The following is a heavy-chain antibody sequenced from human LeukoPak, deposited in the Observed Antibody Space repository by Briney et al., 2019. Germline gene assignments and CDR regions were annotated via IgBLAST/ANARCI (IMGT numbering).Heavy chain of an antibody. CDR3: ARDSSWYALDV. J-gene: IGHJ6*02. Sequence: SETLSLTCAVSGGSITSGAYSWNWIRQPPGKGLEWIGYVSHSGTTYYNPSLKSRVTISVDTSKNQFSLKLSSVTAADTAVYYCARDSSWYALDVWGQGTTVTVSS. CDR2: VSHSGTT. D-gene: IGHD6-13*01. CDR1: GGSITSGAYS. V-gene: IGHV4-30-2*02.